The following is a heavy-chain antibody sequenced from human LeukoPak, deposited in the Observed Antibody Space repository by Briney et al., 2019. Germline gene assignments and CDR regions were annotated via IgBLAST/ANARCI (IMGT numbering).Heavy chain of an antibody. Sequence: GGSLRLSCAASGFTFSSYAMCWVRQAPGKGLEWVSAISGSGGSTYYADSVKGRFTISRDNSKNTLYLQMNSLRAEDTAVYYCANQYSGSYFGAFDYWGQGTLVTVSS. CDR3: ANQYSGSYFGAFDY. CDR1: GFTFSSYA. CDR2: ISGSGGST. J-gene: IGHJ4*02. V-gene: IGHV3-23*01. D-gene: IGHD1-26*01.